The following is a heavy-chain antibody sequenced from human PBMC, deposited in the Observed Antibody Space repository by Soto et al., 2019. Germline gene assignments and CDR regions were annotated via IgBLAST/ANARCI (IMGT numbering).Heavy chain of an antibody. CDR3: ARKRYFQPLYFGS. J-gene: IGHJ4*02. CDR2: IYHSGST. CDR1: GGSISSTNW. D-gene: IGHD1-1*01. Sequence: QVQLPESGPGLVKPSGTLSLTYAVSGGSISSTNWWSWVRQSPGKGLEWIGEIYHSGSTNYNPSLKSRVTVSIDKSKNQFSLKVSSVTAADTAVYYGARKRYFQPLYFGSWGQGTLVIVSS. V-gene: IGHV4-4*02.